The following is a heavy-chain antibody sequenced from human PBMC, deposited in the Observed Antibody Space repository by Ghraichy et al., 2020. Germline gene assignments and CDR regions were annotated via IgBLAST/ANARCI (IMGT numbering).Heavy chain of an antibody. CDR3: AREIVSSWSYDQ. CDR2: ISSSSGYI. J-gene: IGHJ4*02. V-gene: IGHV3-21*01. D-gene: IGHD1-26*01. Sequence: GESLNISCAASGFTFSSYSMNWVRQAPGKGLEWVSSISSSSGYIYYADSVKGRFTISRDNAKDSLYLQMNSLRVEDTAVYYCAREIVSSWSYDQWGQGTLVTVSS. CDR1: GFTFSSYS.